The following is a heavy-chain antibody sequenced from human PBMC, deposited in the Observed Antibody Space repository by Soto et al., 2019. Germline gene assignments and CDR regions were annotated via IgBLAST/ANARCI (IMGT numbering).Heavy chain of an antibody. CDR1: GFTFSSYG. Sequence: LRLSCAASGFTFSSYGMHWVRQAPGKGLEWVAVIWYDGSNKYYADSVKGRFTISRDNSKNTLYLQMNSLRAEDTAVYYCASYHSGWYNLDYWGQGTLVTVSS. J-gene: IGHJ4*02. CDR3: ASYHSGWYNLDY. D-gene: IGHD6-19*01. V-gene: IGHV3-33*01. CDR2: IWYDGSNK.